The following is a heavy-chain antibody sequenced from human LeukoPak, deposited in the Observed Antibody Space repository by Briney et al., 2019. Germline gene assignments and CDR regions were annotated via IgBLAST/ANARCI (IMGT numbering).Heavy chain of an antibody. CDR3: AKHVVGVGFDY. J-gene: IGHJ4*02. Sequence: GGSLRLSCAASGFTLSSYWMHWVRQAPGKGLVWVSRINSDGSSTSYADSVKGRFTISRDNAKNTLYLQMNSLRAEDTAVYYCAKHVVGVGFDYWGQGTLVTVSS. CDR2: INSDGSST. CDR1: GFTLSSYW. V-gene: IGHV3-74*01. D-gene: IGHD3-22*01.